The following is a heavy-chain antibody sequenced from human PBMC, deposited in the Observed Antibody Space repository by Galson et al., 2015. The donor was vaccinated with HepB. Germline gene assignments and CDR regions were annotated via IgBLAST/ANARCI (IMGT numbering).Heavy chain of an antibody. D-gene: IGHD3-10*01. Sequence: SLRLSCAASGFTVSNYAINWVRQAPGEGPEWVSGINGNGGTTYYADSVKGRFTISRDNSKNILYLRMNSLRVDDTAVYYCAKPHYYGSGTYISPTDHWGQGTLVTVSS. CDR1: GFTVSNYA. CDR3: AKPHYYGSGTYISPTDH. V-gene: IGHV3-23*01. CDR2: INGNGGTT. J-gene: IGHJ4*02.